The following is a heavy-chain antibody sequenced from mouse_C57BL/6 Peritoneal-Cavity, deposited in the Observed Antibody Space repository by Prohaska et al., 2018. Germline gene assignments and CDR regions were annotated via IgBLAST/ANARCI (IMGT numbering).Heavy chain of an antibody. J-gene: IGHJ1*03. CDR3: ARDDDV. Sequence: LNWVKKRPGKGLEWIGQIYPGDGDTNYNGKFKGKATLTADKSSSTAYMQLSSLTSEDSAVYFCARDDDVWGTRTTVTVSS. V-gene: IGHV1-80*01. CDR2: IYPGDGDT.